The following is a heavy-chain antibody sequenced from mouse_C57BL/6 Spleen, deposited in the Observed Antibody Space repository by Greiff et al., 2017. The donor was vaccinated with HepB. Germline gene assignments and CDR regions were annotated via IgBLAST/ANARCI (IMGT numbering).Heavy chain of an antibody. J-gene: IGHJ2*01. CDR2: ISNLAYSN. D-gene: IGHD3-2*02. CDR3: ARQGSGYYFDY. Sequence: EVKLMESGGGLVQPGGSLKLSCAASGFTFSDYGMAWVRQAPRKGPEWVAFISNLAYSNYYADTVTGRFTIARENAKNTLYLEMSSLRSEDTAMYYCARQGSGYYFDYWGQGTTLTVSS. V-gene: IGHV5-15*01. CDR1: GFTFSDYG.